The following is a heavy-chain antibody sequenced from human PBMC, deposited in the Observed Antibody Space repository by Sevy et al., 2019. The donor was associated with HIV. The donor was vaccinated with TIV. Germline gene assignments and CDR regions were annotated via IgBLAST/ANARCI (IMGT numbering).Heavy chain of an antibody. Sequence: GGSPRLSCAASGFTFSSYWMSWVRQAPGKGLEWVANIKQDGSEKYYVDSVKGRCTISRDNAKNSLYLQMNSLRAEDTAVYYCARDLLEEDAFDIWGQGTMVTVSS. D-gene: IGHD1-1*01. CDR1: GFTFSSYW. CDR3: ARDLLEEDAFDI. CDR2: IKQDGSEK. V-gene: IGHV3-7*03. J-gene: IGHJ3*02.